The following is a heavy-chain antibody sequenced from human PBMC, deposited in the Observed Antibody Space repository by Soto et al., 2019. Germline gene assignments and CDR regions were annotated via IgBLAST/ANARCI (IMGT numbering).Heavy chain of an antibody. CDR3: ARDIDFWSGSETRQDYYYYYGMDV. CDR1: GFTFSSYG. J-gene: IGHJ6*02. CDR2: IWYDGSNK. Sequence: GGSLRLSCAASGFTFSSYGMHWVRQAPGKGLEWVAVIWYDGSNKYYADSVKGRFTISRDNSKNTLYLQMNSLRAEDTAVYYCARDIDFWSGSETRQDYYYYYGMDVWGQGTTVTVSS. V-gene: IGHV3-33*01. D-gene: IGHD3-3*01.